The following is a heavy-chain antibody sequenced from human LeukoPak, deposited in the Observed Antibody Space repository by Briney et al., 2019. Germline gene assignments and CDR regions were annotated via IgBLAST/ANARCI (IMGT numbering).Heavy chain of an antibody. CDR3: ARHRCPSS. Sequence: GGSLRLSCAASGFTYRLSAMSWVRQARGKGLEWVANINEDGSETHYVDSVKGRFTISRDNAKNSLYLQMNSLRAEDTAIYYCARHRCPSSWGPGTVVTASS. D-gene: IGHD6-13*01. J-gene: IGHJ3*01. CDR2: INEDGSET. V-gene: IGHV3-7*03. CDR1: GFTYRLSA.